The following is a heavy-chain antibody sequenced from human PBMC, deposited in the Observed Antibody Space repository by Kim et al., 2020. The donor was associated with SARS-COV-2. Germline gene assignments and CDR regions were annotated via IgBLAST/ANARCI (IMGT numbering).Heavy chain of an antibody. Sequence: SETLSLTCTVSGASIRSGGYYWSWIRQHPGKGLEWIGSIYYTGSTSYTPSLKNRVSLSVDTSKTQFSLNLYSVTAADTAVYYCARGTHNSGPFVYWGQGTLVTVSS. CDR3: ARGTHNSGPFVY. J-gene: IGHJ4*02. CDR2: IYYTGST. V-gene: IGHV4-31*03. CDR1: GASIRSGGYY. D-gene: IGHD5-12*01.